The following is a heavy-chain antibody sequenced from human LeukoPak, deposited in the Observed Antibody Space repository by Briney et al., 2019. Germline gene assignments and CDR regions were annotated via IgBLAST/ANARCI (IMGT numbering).Heavy chain of an antibody. CDR1: GFTFSSYG. V-gene: IGHV3-33*01. J-gene: IGHJ6*02. D-gene: IGHD3-22*01. CDR3: ARDNDSSGYYYLYYYYGMDV. Sequence: GRSLRLSCAASGFTFSSYGTHWVRQAPGKGLEWVAVIWYDGSNKYYADSVKGRFTISRDNSKNTLYLQMNSLRAEDTAVYYCARDNDSSGYYYLYYYYGMDVWGQGTTVTVSS. CDR2: IWYDGSNK.